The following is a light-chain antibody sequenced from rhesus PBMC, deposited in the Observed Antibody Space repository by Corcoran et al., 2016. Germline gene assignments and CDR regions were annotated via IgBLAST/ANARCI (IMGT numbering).Light chain of an antibody. Sequence: ETVVTQSPATLSLSPGERATLSCRASQSVDSYLARYQQKPGQAPRLLIYGASSRATGIPDRFRGSGSGTDVTLTISSLEPEDVGVYYCQQSSNLFTFGPGTKLDIK. CDR2: GAS. V-gene: IGKV3-24*04. CDR1: QSVDSY. CDR3: QQSSNLFT. J-gene: IGKJ3*01.